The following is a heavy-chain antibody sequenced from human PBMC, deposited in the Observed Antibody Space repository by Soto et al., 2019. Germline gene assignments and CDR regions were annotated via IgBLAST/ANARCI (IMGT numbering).Heavy chain of an antibody. J-gene: IGHJ3*02. CDR2: ITPSNGNT. CDR1: GYTFSTHG. Sequence: QAQLVQSGPEVKKPGASVKVSCKASGYTFSTHGLSWVRQAPGQGLEWMGWITPSNGNTNYAQKLQGRLSMTTDTSTNTGYMEVRSLRSEDTAVYYCARFRICSGSTCDPSFGFDMWGQGTVVTVSS. CDR3: ARFRICSGSTCDPSFGFDM. D-gene: IGHD2-15*01. V-gene: IGHV1-18*01.